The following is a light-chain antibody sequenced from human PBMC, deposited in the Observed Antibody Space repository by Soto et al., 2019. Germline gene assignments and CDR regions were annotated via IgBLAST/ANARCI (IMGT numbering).Light chain of an antibody. CDR2: KAS. CDR3: QQYNSYPS. Sequence: DIQMTQSPSTLSASVGDRVTITCRASQSISSWLAWYQQKPGKAPKLLIYKASSLESGVPSRFSGSGSGTEFTLTISSVQADDFATYYCQQYNSYPSFGGGTKVEIK. CDR1: QSISSW. J-gene: IGKJ4*01. V-gene: IGKV1-5*03.